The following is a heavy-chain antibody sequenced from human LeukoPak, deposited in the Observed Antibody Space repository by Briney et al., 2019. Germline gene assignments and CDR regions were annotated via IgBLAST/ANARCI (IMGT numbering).Heavy chain of an antibody. CDR2: IRYDGSNK. CDR1: GFTFSSYG. CDR3: AKVGVYYDRPDFDY. V-gene: IGHV3-30*02. Sequence: PGGSPRLSCAASGFTFSSYGMHWVRQAPGKGLEWVAFIRYDGSNKYYADSVKGRFTISRDNSKNTLYLQMNSLRAEDTAVYYCAKVGVYYDRPDFDYWGQGTLVTVSS. D-gene: IGHD3-22*01. J-gene: IGHJ4*02.